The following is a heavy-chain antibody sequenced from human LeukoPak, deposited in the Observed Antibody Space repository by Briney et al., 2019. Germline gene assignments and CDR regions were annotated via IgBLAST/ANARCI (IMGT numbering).Heavy chain of an antibody. CDR1: GFTFSHYW. CDR2: IEQNGAEQ. V-gene: IGHV3-7*04. J-gene: IGHJ4*02. Sequence: GGSLRPSCSASGFTFSHYWMTWVRQAPGKGLEWVAHIEQNGAEQYYVDSVRGRFTISRVNAKNSLFLQMNSLRDEDTAVYYCARDLQWNALDSWGQGTLVTVSS. CDR3: ARDLQWNALDS. D-gene: IGHD6-19*01.